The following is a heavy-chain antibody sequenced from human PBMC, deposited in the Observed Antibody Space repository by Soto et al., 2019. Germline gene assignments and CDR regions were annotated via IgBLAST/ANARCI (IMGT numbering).Heavy chain of an antibody. CDR3: AREQLRYFDWLPRYYYYYGMDV. V-gene: IGHV1-8*01. Sequence: QVQLVQSGAEVKKPGASVKVSCKASGYTFTSYDINWVRQATGQGLEWMGWMNPNSGNTGYAQKFQGRVTMTRNTSISTADMELSSLRSEDTAVYYCAREQLRYFDWLPRYYYYYGMDVWGQGTTVTVSS. J-gene: IGHJ6*02. CDR1: GYTFTSYD. CDR2: MNPNSGNT. D-gene: IGHD3-9*01.